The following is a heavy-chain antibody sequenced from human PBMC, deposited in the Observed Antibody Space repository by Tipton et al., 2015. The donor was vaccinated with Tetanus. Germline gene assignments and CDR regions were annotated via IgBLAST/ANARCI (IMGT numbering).Heavy chain of an antibody. CDR1: GFTFSSYA. CDR3: ARDRGEGDGYNGGLDY. D-gene: IGHD5-24*01. Sequence: SLRLSCAASGFTFSSYAMHWVRQAPGTGLEWVAVISYDGSNKYYADSVKGRFTISRDNSKNTLYLQMNSLRAEDTAVYYCARDRGEGDGYNGGLDYWGQGTLVTVSS. V-gene: IGHV3-30-3*01. J-gene: IGHJ4*02. CDR2: ISYDGSNK.